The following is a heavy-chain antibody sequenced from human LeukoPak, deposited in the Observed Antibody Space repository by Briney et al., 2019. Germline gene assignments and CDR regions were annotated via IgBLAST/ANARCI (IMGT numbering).Heavy chain of an antibody. V-gene: IGHV3-33*06. CDR3: AKDSGYCDTTSCRLAN. CDR2: IWYDGSNK. D-gene: IGHD2-2*01. Sequence: GGSLRLSCAASGFTFNSYDLHWVRQAPGKGLEWVAAIWYDGSNKYYADSVKGRFSISRDNSKNTLYLQMNSLRVEDTAVYYCAKDSGYCDTTSCRLANWGQGTLVTVSS. J-gene: IGHJ4*02. CDR1: GFTFNSYD.